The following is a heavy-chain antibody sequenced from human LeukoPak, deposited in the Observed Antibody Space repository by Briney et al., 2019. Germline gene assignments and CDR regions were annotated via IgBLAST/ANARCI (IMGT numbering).Heavy chain of an antibody. Sequence: GGSLRLSCAASGFTFSTYAMTWVRQAPGKGLEWVSTISGSGGSTYYADSVKGRFIISRDNSKNTVYLQMNSLRVEDTAVYYCAKDTEYSPGDAFDIWGQGTMVTVSS. V-gene: IGHV3-23*01. CDR1: GFTFSTYA. CDR2: ISGSGGST. CDR3: AKDTEYSPGDAFDI. D-gene: IGHD6-6*01. J-gene: IGHJ3*02.